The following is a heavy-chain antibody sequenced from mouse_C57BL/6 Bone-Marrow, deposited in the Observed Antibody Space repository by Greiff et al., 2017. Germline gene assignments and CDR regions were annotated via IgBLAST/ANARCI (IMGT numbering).Heavy chain of an antibody. V-gene: IGHV1-15*01. CDR1: GYTFTDYE. J-gene: IGHJ2*01. CDR2: IDPETGGT. CDR3: TRWDYYGSSYY. Sequence: QVQLKQSGAELVRPGASVTLSCKASGYTFTDYEMHWVKQTPVHGLEWIGAIDPETGGTAYNQKFKGKAILTADKSSSTAYMELRSLTSEDSAVYYCTRWDYYGSSYYWGQGTTLTVSS. D-gene: IGHD1-1*01.